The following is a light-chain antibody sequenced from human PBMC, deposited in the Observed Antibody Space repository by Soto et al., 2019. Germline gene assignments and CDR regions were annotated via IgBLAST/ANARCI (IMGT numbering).Light chain of an antibody. V-gene: IGLV1-44*01. J-gene: IGLJ2*01. CDR1: SSNIGSNA. Sequence: QSVLTQPPSASGTPGQRVTISCSGSSSNIGSNAVNWYQQLPGTAPKLLIYTNNQRPSGVPDRFSGSKSGTSASLAISGLQSEDEADYCCASWDDSLNGVVFGGGTKGTVL. CDR3: ASWDDSLNGVV. CDR2: TNN.